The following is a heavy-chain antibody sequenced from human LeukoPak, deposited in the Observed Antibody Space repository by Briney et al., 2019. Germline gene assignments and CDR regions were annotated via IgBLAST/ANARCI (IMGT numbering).Heavy chain of an antibody. D-gene: IGHD5-18*01. Sequence: GASVKVSCKASGYTFTSYDINWVRQATGQGLEWMGWMNPNSGNTGYAQKFQGRVTVTEDTSTDTAYMELSSLRSEDTAVYYCATYDVDTAMGFDYWGQGTLVTVSS. CDR1: GYTFTSYD. CDR3: ATYDVDTAMGFDY. V-gene: IGHV1-8*01. CDR2: MNPNSGNT. J-gene: IGHJ4*02.